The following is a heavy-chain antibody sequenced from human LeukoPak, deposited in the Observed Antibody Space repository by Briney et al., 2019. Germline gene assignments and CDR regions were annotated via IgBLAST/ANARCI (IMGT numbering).Heavy chain of an antibody. CDR2: INPNSGGT. V-gene: IGHV1-2*02. Sequence: GASVKVSCKASGYTFTGYYMHWERQAPGQGLEWMGWINPNSGGTNYAQKFQGRVTMTRDTSISTAYMELSRLRSDDTAVYYCARGGHSGSYLYYFDYWGQGTLVTVSS. CDR1: GYTFTGYY. CDR3: ARGGHSGSYLYYFDY. J-gene: IGHJ4*02. D-gene: IGHD1-26*01.